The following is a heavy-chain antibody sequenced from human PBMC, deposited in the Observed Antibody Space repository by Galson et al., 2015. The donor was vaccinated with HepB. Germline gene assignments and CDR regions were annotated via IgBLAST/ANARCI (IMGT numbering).Heavy chain of an antibody. CDR2: ISNGGGNT. CDR1: GFTFSKYA. J-gene: IGHJ4*02. CDR3: ATADDYSYFDY. V-gene: IGHV3-23*01. D-gene: IGHD4-11*01. Sequence: SLRLSCAASGFTFSKYAMSWVRQAPGKGLEWVSGISNGGGNTYYAGSVKGRFTISRDNSKDTLYLQMNSLRAEDTALYYCATADDYSYFDYWGRGTLVTVSS.